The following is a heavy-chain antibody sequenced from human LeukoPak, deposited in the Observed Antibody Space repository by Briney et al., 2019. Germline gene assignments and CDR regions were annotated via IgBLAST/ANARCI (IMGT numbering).Heavy chain of an antibody. V-gene: IGHV3-23*01. CDR2: ISGSEGST. J-gene: IGHJ5*01. CDR3: AKIHAIPGIYDS. CDR1: GFTFSRYG. D-gene: IGHD1-26*01. Sequence: GGTLRLSCEATGFTFSRYGMSWVRQAPGKGLEWVSAISGSEGSTYYADSVKGRFTISRDSSKNTLYLQMNSLRAEDTAVYYCAKIHAIPGIYDSWGQGSLVTVSS.